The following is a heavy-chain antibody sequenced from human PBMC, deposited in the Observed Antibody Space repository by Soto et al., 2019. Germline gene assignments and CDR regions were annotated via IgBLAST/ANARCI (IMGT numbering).Heavy chain of an antibody. D-gene: IGHD2-15*01. V-gene: IGHV1-69*13. CDR2: IIPIFGTA. J-gene: IGHJ4*02. CDR1: GGTFSSYA. Sequence: ASVKVSCKASGGTFSSYAISWVRQAPGQGLEWMGGIIPIFGTANYAQKFQGRVTITADESTSTAYMELSSLRSEDTAVYYCARDRGYCSGGSCYNYWGQGTLVTVSS. CDR3: ARDRGYCSGGSCYNY.